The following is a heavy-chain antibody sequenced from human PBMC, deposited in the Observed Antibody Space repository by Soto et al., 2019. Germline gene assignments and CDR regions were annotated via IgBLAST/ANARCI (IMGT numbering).Heavy chain of an antibody. CDR3: ARVGLGAFDAFDV. J-gene: IGHJ3*01. D-gene: IGHD1-26*01. CDR1: GFTFSGYW. Sequence: GGSLRLSCAASGFTFSGYWMHWVRQVPGKGLVWVSRINSDGSSRSYADSVKGRFTISRDNAKNTLHLQMNSLRAEDTAVYYCARVGLGAFDAFDVWGQGTLVTVSS. CDR2: INSDGSSR. V-gene: IGHV3-74*01.